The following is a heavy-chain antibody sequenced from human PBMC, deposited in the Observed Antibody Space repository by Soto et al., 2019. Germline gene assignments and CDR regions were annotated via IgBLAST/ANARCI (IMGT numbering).Heavy chain of an antibody. CDR1: GYTFTNYW. CDR3: AASIFYYGMDV. Sequence: PGESLKISCKGSGYTFTNYWIGWVRQMPGKGLEWMGIIYPGDSDTKYNPSFQGQVTISAVKSITTTYLQWSSLKASDTAIYYCAASIFYYGMDVWGRGTTVTVSS. J-gene: IGHJ6*02. V-gene: IGHV5-51*01. CDR2: IYPGDSDT.